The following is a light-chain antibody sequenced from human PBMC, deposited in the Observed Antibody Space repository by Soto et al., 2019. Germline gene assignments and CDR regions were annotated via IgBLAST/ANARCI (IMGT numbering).Light chain of an antibody. V-gene: IGKV3-15*01. Sequence: EIVMTQSPATLSVSPGERATLSCRARQSVSSNLAWHQQKPGQAPRLLIYGASTRATGIPARFSGSGSGTEFTLTISSLQSEDFAVYYCQQYNNWPPWTIGQGTKVEIK. CDR1: QSVSSN. CDR3: QQYNNWPPWT. CDR2: GAS. J-gene: IGKJ1*01.